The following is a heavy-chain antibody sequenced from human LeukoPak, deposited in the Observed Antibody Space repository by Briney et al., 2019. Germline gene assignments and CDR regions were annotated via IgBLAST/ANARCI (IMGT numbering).Heavy chain of an antibody. J-gene: IGHJ4*02. V-gene: IGHV1-2*02. CDR3: ARGPYCSGGSCYSDY. Sequence: ASVKVSCKAFGYTFIAYYIHWVRQAPGQGLEWMGWINPNTDGANYAREFKGSVILTRDTSSTTAYMELSRLRPDDTAIYYCARGPYCSGGSCYSDYWGQGTLVTVSS. CDR2: INPNTDGA. CDR1: GYTFIAYY. D-gene: IGHD2-15*01.